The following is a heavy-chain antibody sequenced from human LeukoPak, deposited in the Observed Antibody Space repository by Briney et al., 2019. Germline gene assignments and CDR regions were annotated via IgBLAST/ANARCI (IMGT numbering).Heavy chain of an antibody. Sequence: GGSLRLSCAASGFTFSSYAMRWVRQAPGKGLEWVSGISDSGDDTYYADSVKGRFTISRDNSKNTLYLQMNSLRVEDTAVYNCAKDRRTLDAFDVWGQGTMVTVSS. CDR1: GFTFSSYA. J-gene: IGHJ3*01. V-gene: IGHV3-23*01. CDR3: AKDRRTLDAFDV. CDR2: ISDSGDDT.